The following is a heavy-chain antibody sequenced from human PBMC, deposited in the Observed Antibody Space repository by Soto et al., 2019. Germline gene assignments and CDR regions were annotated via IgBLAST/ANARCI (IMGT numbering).Heavy chain of an antibody. V-gene: IGHV4-34*01. CDR1: GGSFSCSY. CDR2: INHSGST. CDR3: AXXXXXXXXXXXXXSXXWXDP. Sequence: TLSLTCAVYGGSFSCSYWSGIRQPPGKGLELIGEINHSGSTNYNPSLKSRVTISVDTSKNQLSLKLSSVTAAGTAVNDGAXXXXXXXXXXXXXSXXWXDPXGQGTLVT. J-gene: IGHJ5*02.